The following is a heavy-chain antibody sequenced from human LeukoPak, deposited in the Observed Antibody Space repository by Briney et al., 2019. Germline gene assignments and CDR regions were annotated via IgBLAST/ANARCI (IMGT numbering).Heavy chain of an antibody. J-gene: IGHJ4*02. V-gene: IGHV1-2*02. CDR2: INPNSGGT. CDR3: ARIYCNSTSCYSLDY. CDR1: GYTFTGYY. Sequence: ASVKVSCKASGYTFTGYYMHWVRQAPGQGLEWMGWINPNSGGTNYAQTFQGRVTVTRDTSTSTAYMELSRLRSDDTAVYYCARIYCNSTSCYSLDYWGQGTLVTVSS. D-gene: IGHD2-2*01.